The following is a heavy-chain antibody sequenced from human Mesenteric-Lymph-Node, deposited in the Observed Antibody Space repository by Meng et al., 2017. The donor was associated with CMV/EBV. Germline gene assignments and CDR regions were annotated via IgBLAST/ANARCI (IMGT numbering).Heavy chain of an antibody. CDR2: IDPSGGST. CDR3: ARGVPAAIGGWFDP. D-gene: IGHD2-2*02. V-gene: IGHV1-46*01. CDR1: GYTFTSYD. J-gene: IGHJ5*02. Sequence: ASVKVSCKASGYTFTSYDMHWVRQAPGQGLEWMGVIDPSGGSTSYAQKFQGRVTMTRNTSISTAYMELSSLRSEDTAVYYCARGVPAAIGGWFDPWGQGTLVTVSS.